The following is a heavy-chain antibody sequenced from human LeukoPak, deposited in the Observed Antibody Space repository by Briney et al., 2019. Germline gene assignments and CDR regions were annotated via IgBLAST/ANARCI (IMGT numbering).Heavy chain of an antibody. V-gene: IGHV1-2*02. CDR2: INPNSGGT. J-gene: IGHJ5*02. CDR3: ARGGIMITFGGVIVLNWFDP. Sequence: ASVKVSCKASGYTFTGYYMHWVRQAPGQGLEWMGWINPNSGGTNYAQKFQGRVTMTRDTSISTAYMELSRLRSDDTAVYYCARGGIMITFGGVIVLNWFDPWGQGTLVTSPQ. D-gene: IGHD3-16*02. CDR1: GYTFTGYY.